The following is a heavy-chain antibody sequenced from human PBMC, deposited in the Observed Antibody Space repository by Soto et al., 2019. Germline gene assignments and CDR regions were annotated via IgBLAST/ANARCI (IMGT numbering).Heavy chain of an antibody. CDR1: GYTFTSYA. J-gene: IGHJ4*02. Sequence: ASVKVSCKASGYTFTSYAMHWVRQAPGQRLEWMGWINAGNGNTKYSQKFQGRVTMTTDTSTSTAYMELRSLRSDDTAVYYCARDHPVTPGPIDYWGQGTPVTVSS. V-gene: IGHV1-3*01. CDR3: ARDHPVTPGPIDY. D-gene: IGHD4-4*01. CDR2: INAGNGNT.